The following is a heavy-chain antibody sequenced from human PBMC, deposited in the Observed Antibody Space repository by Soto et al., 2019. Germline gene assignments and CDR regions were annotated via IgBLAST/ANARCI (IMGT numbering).Heavy chain of an antibody. D-gene: IGHD3-10*01. Sequence: EVQLLESGGGLVQPGGSLRLSCAASASGLIFSSFAMDWVRQAPGQGLEWVSVITGRGDEADYADSVKGRFTISRDNSKNTVFLQMNNLRAEDTAVYYCAKEAGDGENRPRGGPGYFDYWGPGTLVAVSS. CDR3: AKEAGDGENRPRGGPGYFDY. CDR2: ITGRGDEA. J-gene: IGHJ4*02. V-gene: IGHV3-23*01. CDR1: GLIFSSFA.